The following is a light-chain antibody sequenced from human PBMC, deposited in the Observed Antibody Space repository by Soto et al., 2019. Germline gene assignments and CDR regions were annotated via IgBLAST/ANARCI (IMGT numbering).Light chain of an antibody. J-gene: IGKJ3*01. CDR2: GAS. Sequence: GLTQSPCTLSLSPGDRATLSCRASQTISDNYLAWYQQKPGQSPRLLISGASIRAPGIPDRFSGSGSETDFTLTISRLEPADFAFYYCQQYGSSPEFSFGPGTKVDIK. CDR1: QTISDNY. CDR3: QQYGSSPEFS. V-gene: IGKV3-20*01.